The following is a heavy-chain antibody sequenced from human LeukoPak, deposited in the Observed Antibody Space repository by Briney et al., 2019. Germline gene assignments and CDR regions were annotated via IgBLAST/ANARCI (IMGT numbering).Heavy chain of an antibody. Sequence: SETLSLTCAVYGGSFSGYYWSWIRQPPGKGLEWIGEINHSGSTNYNPSLKSRVTISVDTSKNQFSLKLSSVTAADTAVYYCARPRIAAPRRDYMDVWGKGTTVTVSS. CDR1: GGSFSGYY. D-gene: IGHD6-6*01. CDR2: INHSGST. CDR3: ARPRIAAPRRDYMDV. V-gene: IGHV4-34*01. J-gene: IGHJ6*03.